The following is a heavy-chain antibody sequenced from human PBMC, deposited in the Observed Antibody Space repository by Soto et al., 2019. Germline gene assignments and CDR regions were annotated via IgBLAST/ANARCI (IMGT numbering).Heavy chain of an antibody. CDR1: GGSISSYY. Sequence: LCLSCNGSGGSISSYYWSWIRQHPLKGLECPGHVYYSGSTNYNPSLKSRVTISVDTSKSQLALRVSSVTAADTAVYYCARGGCSGGSCTYYDSSGYYLYYFDYWGQGTLVTVSS. CDR2: VYYSGST. CDR3: ARGGCSGGSCTYYDSSGYYLYYFDY. D-gene: IGHD3-22*01. J-gene: IGHJ4*02. V-gene: IGHV4-59*01.